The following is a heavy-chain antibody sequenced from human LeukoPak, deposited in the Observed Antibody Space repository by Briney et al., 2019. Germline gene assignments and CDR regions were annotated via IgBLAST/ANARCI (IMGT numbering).Heavy chain of an antibody. D-gene: IGHD3-22*01. CDR2: ISPNSGDT. Sequence: ASVKVSCKASGYTFTDYYMHWVRQAPGQGLEWMGWISPNSGDTNYAQKFQGRVTMTRDTSISTAYMELSRLRSDDTAVYYCARTMDSSGHYRWGIAYWGQGTLVTVSS. CDR1: GYTFTDYY. CDR3: ARTMDSSGHYRWGIAY. V-gene: IGHV1-2*02. J-gene: IGHJ4*02.